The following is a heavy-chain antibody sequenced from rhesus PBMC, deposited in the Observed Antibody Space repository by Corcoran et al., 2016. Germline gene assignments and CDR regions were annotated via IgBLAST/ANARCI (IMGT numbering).Heavy chain of an antibody. CDR3: VRHKDYYGSGYYWYFDL. V-gene: IGHV4S11*01. D-gene: IGHD3-28*01. J-gene: IGHJ2*01. CDR1: GGSISSSY. CDR2: IDSSGST. Sequence: QVQLQESGPGLVKPSETLSLTCAVSGGSISSSYWRWLRHAPGQGLEWIGRIDSSGSTYYNPSLKSRVTLSVDTSKNQFSLKLSSVTAADTAVYYCVRHKDYYGSGYYWYFDLWGPGTPITISS.